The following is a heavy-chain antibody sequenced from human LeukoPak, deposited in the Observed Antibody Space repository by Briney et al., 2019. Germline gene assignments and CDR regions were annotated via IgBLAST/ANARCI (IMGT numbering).Heavy chain of an antibody. Sequence: SVKVSCKASGGTFSSYAISWVRQAPGQGLEWMGGIIPIFGTANYAQKFQGRVTITADESTSTAYMELSSLGSEDTAVYYCARGALPYCTNGVCYHYYYYGMDVWGQGTTVTVSS. D-gene: IGHD2-8*01. CDR3: ARGALPYCTNGVCYHYYYYGMDV. V-gene: IGHV1-69*01. CDR2: IIPIFGTA. CDR1: GGTFSSYA. J-gene: IGHJ6*02.